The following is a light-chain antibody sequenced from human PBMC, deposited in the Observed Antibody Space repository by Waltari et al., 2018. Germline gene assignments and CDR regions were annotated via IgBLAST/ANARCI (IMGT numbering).Light chain of an antibody. J-gene: IGLJ2*01. Sequence: SVLTQPPSASGAPGQRVTISCSGSNSNIGRHYVYWYQQLPGTAPKLLIYTDDRRAAGLPGRVSASKSGTSASLAIRGLRSEDEADYYCAAWDDSPSGHVVFGGGTRLTVL. CDR3: AAWDDSPSGHVV. CDR2: TDD. CDR1: NSNIGRHY. V-gene: IGLV1-47*01.